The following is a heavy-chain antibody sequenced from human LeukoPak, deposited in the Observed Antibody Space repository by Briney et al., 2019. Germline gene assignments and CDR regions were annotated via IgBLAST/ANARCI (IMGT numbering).Heavy chain of an antibody. CDR3: ASPVITTGYQPGY. CDR1: GFTFSSYS. V-gene: IGHV3-21*01. J-gene: IGHJ4*02. Sequence: GGSLRLSCAASGFTFSSYSMHWVRQAPGKGLEWVSSISSSSSYIYYADSVKGRFTISRDNAKNSLYLQMNSLRAEGTAVYYCASPVITTGYQPGYWGQGTLVTVSS. CDR2: ISSSSSYI. D-gene: IGHD3-9*01.